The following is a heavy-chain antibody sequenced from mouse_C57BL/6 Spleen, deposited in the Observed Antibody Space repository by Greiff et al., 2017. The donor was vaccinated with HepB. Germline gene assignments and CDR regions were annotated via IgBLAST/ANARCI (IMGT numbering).Heavy chain of an antibody. D-gene: IGHD4-1*01. V-gene: IGHV1-22*01. CDR1: GYTFTDYN. Sequence: VQLQQSGPELVKPGASVKMSCKASGYTFTDYNMHWVKQSHGKSLEWIGYINPNNGGTSYNQKFKGKATLTVNKSSSTAYMALRSLTSEDSAVYYCARIANWDLYYFDYWGQGTTLTVSS. CDR3: ARIANWDLYYFDY. J-gene: IGHJ2*01. CDR2: INPNNGGT.